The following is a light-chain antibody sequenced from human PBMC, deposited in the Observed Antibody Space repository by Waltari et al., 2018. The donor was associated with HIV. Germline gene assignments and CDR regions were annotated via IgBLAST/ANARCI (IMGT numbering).Light chain of an antibody. J-gene: IGLJ3*02. CDR3: TAWDASLSVWV. V-gene: IGLV1-47*01. CDR1: RSNIGSNY. Sequence: QSVLTQPPSASGTPGQRVTMSCSGRRSNIGSNYVYWYRQLPGTAPKLLIYRNNQRPSGVPDRFSGSKSGTSASLAISGLRSEDEADYYCTAWDASLSVWVFGGGTKLTVL. CDR2: RNN.